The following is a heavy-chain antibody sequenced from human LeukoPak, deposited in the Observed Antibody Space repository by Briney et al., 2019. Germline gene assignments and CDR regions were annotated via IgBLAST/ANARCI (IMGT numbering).Heavy chain of an antibody. V-gene: IGHV3-23*01. CDR3: VRRGDASSGWGDHDF. Sequence: PGGSLRLSCAASGFTFNGNAISWVRQAPGKRLEWVSTIGGSGDKTFYADSVKGRFTISRDNSKNMVHLQMNSLTGEDTALYYCVRRGDASSGWGDHDFWGQGALVTVSS. CDR2: IGGSGDKT. CDR1: GFTFNGNA. J-gene: IGHJ4*02. D-gene: IGHD6-19*01.